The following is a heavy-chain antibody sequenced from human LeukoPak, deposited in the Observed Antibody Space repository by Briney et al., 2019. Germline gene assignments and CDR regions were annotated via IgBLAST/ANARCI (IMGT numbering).Heavy chain of an antibody. Sequence: TLSLTCTVSGGSISSGGYYWSWIRQHPGKGLEWIGYIYYSGSTNYNPSLKSRVTISVDTSKNQFSLKLSSVTAADTAVYYCARHTAIFGVVIGFDPWGQGTLVTVSS. CDR3: ARHTAIFGVVIGFDP. D-gene: IGHD3-3*01. J-gene: IGHJ5*02. CDR1: GGSISSGGYY. CDR2: IYYSGST. V-gene: IGHV4-61*08.